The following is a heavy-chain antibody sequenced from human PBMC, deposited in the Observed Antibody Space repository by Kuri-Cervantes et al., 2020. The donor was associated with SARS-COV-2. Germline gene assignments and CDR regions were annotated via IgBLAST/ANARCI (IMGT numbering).Heavy chain of an antibody. Sequence: SETLSLTCTVSGGYISSGSYYWSWIRQPAGKGLEWIGYMYTTGSTRYNPSLQSRVTISVDTSKNQFSLKLSSVSAADTAVYYCARLRKIYDYWGGRGYFYYYMDVWGKGTTVTVSS. CDR1: GGYISSGSYY. D-gene: IGHD3-3*01. CDR2: MYTTGST. J-gene: IGHJ6*03. V-gene: IGHV4-61*09. CDR3: ARLRKIYDYWGGRGYFYYYMDV.